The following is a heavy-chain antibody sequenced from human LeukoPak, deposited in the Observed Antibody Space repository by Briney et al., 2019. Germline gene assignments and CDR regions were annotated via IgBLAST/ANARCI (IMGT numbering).Heavy chain of an antibody. V-gene: IGHV4-34*01. CDR1: GGSFSGYY. CDR3: ARRGIAAAGLSY. Sequence: PSETLSLTCAVYGGSFSGYYWSWIRQPPGKGLEWIGEINHSGSTNYNPSLKSRVTISVDTSKNQFSLKLSSVTAADTAVYDCARRGIAAAGLSYWGQGTLVTVSS. D-gene: IGHD6-13*01. CDR2: INHSGST. J-gene: IGHJ4*02.